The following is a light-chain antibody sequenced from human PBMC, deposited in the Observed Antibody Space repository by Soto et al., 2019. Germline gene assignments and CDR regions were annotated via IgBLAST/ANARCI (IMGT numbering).Light chain of an antibody. CDR3: QQYGSSPCT. CDR2: SAS. J-gene: IGKJ2*02. Sequence: EIVLTQSPGTLSLSPGEIATLSCRASQSVSSSYLAWYRQKPGQAPRLLIYSASSRATGIPDRVSGSGSGTDFTLTISRLEPEDFAVYYCQQYGSSPCTFGQGTKLQIK. CDR1: QSVSSSY. V-gene: IGKV3-20*01.